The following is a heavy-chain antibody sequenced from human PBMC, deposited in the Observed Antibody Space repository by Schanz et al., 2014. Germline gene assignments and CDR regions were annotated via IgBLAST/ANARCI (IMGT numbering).Heavy chain of an antibody. CDR1: FDPFLLYG. D-gene: IGHD6-19*01. CDR2: INGYNGNT. CDR3: ARGGYSSGWYDRDIAHFDY. V-gene: IGHV1-18*01. J-gene: IGHJ4*02. Sequence: PPSSLPVSFKASFDPFLLYGTPWFLQAPGQGLEWMGWINGYNGNTNYPQKLQGRVTMTTDTSTSTAYMELRSLRSDDTAVYYCARGGYSSGWYDRDIAHFDYWVQGTLVTVSS.